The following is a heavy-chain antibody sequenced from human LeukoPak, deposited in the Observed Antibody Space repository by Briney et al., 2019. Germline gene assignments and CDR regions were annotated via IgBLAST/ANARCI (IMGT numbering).Heavy chain of an antibody. V-gene: IGHV3-7*03. CDR1: GFTFSSYW. CDR3: ARDRGSSALYFDY. D-gene: IGHD3-10*01. J-gene: IGHJ4*02. Sequence: GGSLRLSCAASGFTFSSYWMSWVRQAPGKGLELVANIKQDGSEKYYVDSVKGRFTISRDNAKNSLYLQMNSLRAEDTAVYYCARDRGSSALYFDYWGQGTLVTVSS. CDR2: IKQDGSEK.